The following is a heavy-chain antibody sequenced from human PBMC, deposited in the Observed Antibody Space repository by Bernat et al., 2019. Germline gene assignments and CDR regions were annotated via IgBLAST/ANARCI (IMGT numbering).Heavy chain of an antibody. CDR3: ARRYCSGGTCPNNWFDP. CDR2: IYPGDSET. V-gene: IGHV5-51*01. Sequence: EVQLVQSGAAVKKPGESLKISCKASGYSFTNYWLGWVRQMPGKGLEWMGIIYPGDSETRYSSSFQGQDTISADKSISTAYLQWSSLKASDTAMYYCARRYCSGGTCPNNWFDPWGQGTLVTVSS. D-gene: IGHD2-15*01. CDR1: GYSFTNYW. J-gene: IGHJ5*02.